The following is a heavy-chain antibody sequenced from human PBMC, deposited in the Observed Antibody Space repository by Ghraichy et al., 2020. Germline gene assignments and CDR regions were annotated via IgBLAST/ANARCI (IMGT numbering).Heavy chain of an antibody. D-gene: IGHD3-10*01. J-gene: IGHJ4*02. CDR1: GFSFRTYA. CDR3: AKPKYYFASGREAFDC. CDR2: ISGSGGST. Sequence: GGSLRLSCAASGFSFRTYAMSWVRQAPGRGLEWVSIISGSGGSTYYAASVKGRFTISRDNSKNTLYLQMNSLRVEDTAVYFCAKPKYYFASGREAFDCWGQGTLVTVSS. V-gene: IGHV3-23*01.